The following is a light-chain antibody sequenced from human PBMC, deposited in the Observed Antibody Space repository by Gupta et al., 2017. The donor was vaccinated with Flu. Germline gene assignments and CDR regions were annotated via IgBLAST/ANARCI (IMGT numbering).Light chain of an antibody. J-gene: IGKJ1*01. CDR1: QSVSSN. CDR3: QQDNNWPRT. CDR2: GAS. V-gene: IGKV3-15*01. Sequence: LATLSVSPGERATLSCRASQSVSSNLAWYQQKPGQAPRLLIYGASTRATGIPARFSGSGSGTEFTLTISSLQSEDFAVYYCQQDNNWPRTFGQGTKVEIK.